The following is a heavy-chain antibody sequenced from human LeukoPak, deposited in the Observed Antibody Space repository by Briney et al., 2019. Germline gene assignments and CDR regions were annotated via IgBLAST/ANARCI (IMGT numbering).Heavy chain of an antibody. V-gene: IGHV3-43*02. J-gene: IGHJ4*02. D-gene: IGHD1-26*01. Sequence: GGSLRLSCAASGFTFDDYAMHWVRQGPGKSLEWVSLINENDDIAYYGDSVRGQFTVSRDHAKNSLYLQMNSLTTEDTALYYCAKARWEPNFDYWGQGTLVTVSS. CDR3: AKARWEPNFDY. CDR2: INENDDIA. CDR1: GFTFDDYA.